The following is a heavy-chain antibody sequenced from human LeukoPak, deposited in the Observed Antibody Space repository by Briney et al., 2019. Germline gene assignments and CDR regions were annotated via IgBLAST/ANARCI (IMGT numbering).Heavy chain of an antibody. CDR1: GYTFTSYG. CDR3: ARVGGLLWFGEFPDY. Sequence: GASVKVSCKASGYTFTSYGISWVRQAPGQGLEWMGWISAYNGNTNYAQKLQGRVTMTTDTSTSTAYMELRSLRSDDTAVYYCARVGGLLWFGEFPDYWGQGTLVTVSS. D-gene: IGHD3-10*01. J-gene: IGHJ4*02. CDR2: ISAYNGNT. V-gene: IGHV1-18*01.